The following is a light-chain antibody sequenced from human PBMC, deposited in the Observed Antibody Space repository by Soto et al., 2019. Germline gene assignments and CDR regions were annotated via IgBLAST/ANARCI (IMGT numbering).Light chain of an antibody. Sequence: EIVFTQSPGTLSLSPGERVTLSCGAIESVSSRYLAGYQQKPGQAPRLLIYDAANRATSIPARFSGSGCVTDFTLIIISLVPYDVAVYYCQQRNNWHPLTFGGGTKVDIK. J-gene: IGKJ4*01. V-gene: IGKV3D-20*02. CDR1: ESVSSRY. CDR3: QQRNNWHPLT. CDR2: DAA.